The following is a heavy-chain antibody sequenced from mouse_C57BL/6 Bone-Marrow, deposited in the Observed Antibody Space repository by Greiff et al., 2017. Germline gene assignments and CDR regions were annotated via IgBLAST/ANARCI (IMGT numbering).Heavy chain of an antibody. V-gene: IGHV5-6*01. CDR2: ISSGGSYT. D-gene: IGHD1-1*01. CDR3: ARTTTVVATNYFDY. Sequence: EVHLVESGGDLVKPGGSLKLSCAASGFTFSSYGMSWVRQTPDKRLEWVATISSGGSYTYYPDSVKGRFTISRDNAKNTLYLQMSSLKSEDTAMXYCARTTTVVATNYFDYWGQGTTLTVSS. CDR1: GFTFSSYG. J-gene: IGHJ2*01.